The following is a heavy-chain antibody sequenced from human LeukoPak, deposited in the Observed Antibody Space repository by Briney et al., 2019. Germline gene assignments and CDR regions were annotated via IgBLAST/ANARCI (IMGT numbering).Heavy chain of an antibody. J-gene: IGHJ3*02. D-gene: IGHD3-10*01. CDR2: VSGSGDGT. CDR3: VKRGFGGWGAFDI. V-gene: IGHV3-23*01. Sequence: PGGSLRLSCAASGFTFSSYAMSWVRQAPGKGLEWVSTVSGSGDGTYYADSVKGRFTISRDNSKNTLYLQMNSLRAEDTAVYYCVKRGFGGWGAFDIWGQGTMVTVSS. CDR1: GFTFSSYA.